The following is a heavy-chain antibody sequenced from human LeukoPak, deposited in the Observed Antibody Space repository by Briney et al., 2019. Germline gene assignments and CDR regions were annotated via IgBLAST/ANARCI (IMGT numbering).Heavy chain of an antibody. D-gene: IGHD3-22*01. CDR2: ITDSGGST. CDR3: ARNYYDSSAYYYFDY. J-gene: IGHJ4*02. V-gene: IGHV3-23*01. Sequence: GGSLRLSCEASGFTFSSYAMSWVRQAPGKGLEWVSAITDSGGSTYHADSVKGRFTISRDNSKNTLYLQMNSLRAEDTAVYYCARNYYDSSAYYYFDYWGQGTLVTVSS. CDR1: GFTFSSYA.